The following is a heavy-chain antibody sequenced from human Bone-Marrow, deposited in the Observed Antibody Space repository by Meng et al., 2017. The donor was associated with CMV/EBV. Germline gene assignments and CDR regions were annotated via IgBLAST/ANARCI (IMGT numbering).Heavy chain of an antibody. CDR1: GYTLTELS. D-gene: IGHD3-3*01. Sequence: ASVKVSCKVSGYTLTELSMHWVRQATGQGLEWMGWMNPNSGNTGYAQKFQGRVTITRNTSISTAYMELSSLRSEDTAVYYCARGGRRFWSGYYNRGGVSFWFDPWGQGTLVTVSS. V-gene: IGHV1-8*03. CDR3: ARGGRRFWSGYYNRGGVSFWFDP. CDR2: MNPNSGNT. J-gene: IGHJ5*02.